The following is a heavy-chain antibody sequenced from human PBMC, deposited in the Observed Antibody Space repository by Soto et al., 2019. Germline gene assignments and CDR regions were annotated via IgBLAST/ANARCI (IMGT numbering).Heavy chain of an antibody. V-gene: IGHV4-59*08. CDR1: SGPDRSHN. J-gene: IGHJ6*02. CDR2: VYYTGDT. Sequence: QVQLQQSGPRLVKPSETLSLTCTVSSGPDRSHNWGWIRQPPGRGLEWIGYVYYTGDTAYNPSLSTRVPTSAHPAPTAISVTLRSVTAADPAVYYCVRRRIANLPGLVAVWGQGTTVSVSS. CDR3: VRRRIANLPGLVAV.